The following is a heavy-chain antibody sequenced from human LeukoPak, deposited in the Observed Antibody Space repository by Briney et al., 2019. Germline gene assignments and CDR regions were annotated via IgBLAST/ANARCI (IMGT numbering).Heavy chain of an antibody. J-gene: IGHJ4*02. V-gene: IGHV4-30-4*01. CDR1: GGSISSGDYY. CDR3: AREYGSGSSFDY. Sequence: PSETLSLTCTVSGGSISSGDYYWSWIRQPPGKGLEWIGYIYYSGSTYYNPSLKSRVTISVDTSKNQFSLKLSSVTAADTAVYYCAREYGSGSSFDYRGQGTLVTVSS. CDR2: IYYSGST. D-gene: IGHD3-10*01.